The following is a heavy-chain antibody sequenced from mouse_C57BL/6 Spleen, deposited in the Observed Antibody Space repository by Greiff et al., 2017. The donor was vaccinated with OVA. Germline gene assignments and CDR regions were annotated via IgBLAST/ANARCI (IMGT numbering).Heavy chain of an antibody. CDR1: GYAFTNYL. Sequence: QVQLQQSGAELVRPGTSVKVSCKASGYAFTNYLIEWVKQRPGQGLEWIGVINPGSGGTNYNEKFKGKATLTADKSSSTAYMQLSSLTSEDSAVYFCARGKSHAMDYWGQGTSVTVSS. J-gene: IGHJ4*01. V-gene: IGHV1-54*01. CDR2: INPGSGGT. CDR3: ARGKSHAMDY. D-gene: IGHD6-2*01.